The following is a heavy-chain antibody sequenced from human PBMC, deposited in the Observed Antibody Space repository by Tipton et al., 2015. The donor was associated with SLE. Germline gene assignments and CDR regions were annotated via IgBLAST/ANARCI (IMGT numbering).Heavy chain of an antibody. CDR2: IYYSGST. Sequence: TLSLTCTVSGGSISSSIYYWGWIRQPPGKGLEWIGSIYYSGSTYYNPSLKSRVTISVDTSKNQFSLKLSSVTAADTAVYYCARDSSKLSHAFDIWGQGTMVTVSS. D-gene: IGHD3-16*02. V-gene: IGHV4-39*07. J-gene: IGHJ3*02. CDR3: ARDSSKLSHAFDI. CDR1: GGSISSSIYY.